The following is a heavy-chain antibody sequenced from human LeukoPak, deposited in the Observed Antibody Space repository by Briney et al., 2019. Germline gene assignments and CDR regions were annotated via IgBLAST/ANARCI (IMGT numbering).Heavy chain of an antibody. CDR2: ISYSGST. CDR1: GGSISSYY. CDR3: AREGTAGTSLNWFDP. D-gene: IGHD1-1*01. J-gene: IGHJ5*02. V-gene: IGHV4-59*01. Sequence: PSETLSLTCTVSGGSISSYYWSWIRQPPGKGLEWIGYISYSGSTNFNPFLKSRVTISVDTSKNQFSLKLSSVTAADTAVYYCAREGTAGTSLNWFDPWGQGTLVTVSS.